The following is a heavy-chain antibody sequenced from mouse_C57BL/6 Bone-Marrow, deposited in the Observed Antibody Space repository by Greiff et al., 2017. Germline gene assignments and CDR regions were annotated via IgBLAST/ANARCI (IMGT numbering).Heavy chain of an antibody. CDR1: GYTFTSYW. V-gene: IGHV1-52*01. D-gene: IGHD2-4*01. Sequence: QVQLQQPGAELVRPGSSVKLSCKASGYTFTSYWMHWVKQRPIQGLEWIGNIDPSDSETHYNQKFKDKATLTVDKSSSTAYMQLSSPTSEDSAVYYCAIYYDYDRGAYWGQGTLVTVSA. CDR3: AIYYDYDRGAY. CDR2: IDPSDSET. J-gene: IGHJ3*01.